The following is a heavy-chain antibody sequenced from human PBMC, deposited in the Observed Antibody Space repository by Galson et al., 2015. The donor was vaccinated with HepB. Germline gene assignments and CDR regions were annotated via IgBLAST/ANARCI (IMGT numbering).Heavy chain of an antibody. CDR3: ARGEGYCSSTSCYVGAYYYYGMDV. D-gene: IGHD2-2*01. J-gene: IGHJ6*02. V-gene: IGHV4-38-2*01. Sequence: ETLSLTCAVSGYSISSGYYWGWIRQPPGKGLGWIGSIYHSGSTYYNPSLKSRVTISVDTSKNQFSLKLSSVTAADTAVYYCARGEGYCSSTSCYVGAYYYYGMDVWGQGTTVTVSS. CDR1: GYSISSGYY. CDR2: IYHSGST.